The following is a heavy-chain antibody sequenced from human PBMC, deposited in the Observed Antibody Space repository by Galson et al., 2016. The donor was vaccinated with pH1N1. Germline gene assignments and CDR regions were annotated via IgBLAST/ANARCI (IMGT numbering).Heavy chain of an antibody. V-gene: IGHV7-4-1*02. D-gene: IGHD1-1*01. J-gene: IGHJ3*02. Sequence: SVKVSCKASGYIFTTYFINWVRQAPGQGLEWMGWINTNTGNPTYAQNFTGRLVLSLDTSVNTVYLQLSSLRAHDTAACYCVRSTGDDPFDIWGQGTMVTVSS. CDR1: GYIFTTYF. CDR3: VRSTGDDPFDI. CDR2: INTNTGNP.